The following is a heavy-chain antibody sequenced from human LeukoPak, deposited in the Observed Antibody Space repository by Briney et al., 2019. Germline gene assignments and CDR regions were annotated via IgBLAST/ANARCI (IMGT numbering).Heavy chain of an antibody. CDR2: IYLDGSKI. V-gene: IGHV3-33*01. CDR1: GFTLSSYA. CDR3: VRDNSGSVIRGVLHY. Sequence: GGSLRLSCTASGFTLSSYAIHWVRQAPGKGLEWVSVIYLDGSKIYYADSVKGRFTLSRDNSKNTLYLQMNSLIAEDTAVYYCVRDNSGSVIRGVLHYWGQGALVTVSS. J-gene: IGHJ4*02. D-gene: IGHD3-10*01.